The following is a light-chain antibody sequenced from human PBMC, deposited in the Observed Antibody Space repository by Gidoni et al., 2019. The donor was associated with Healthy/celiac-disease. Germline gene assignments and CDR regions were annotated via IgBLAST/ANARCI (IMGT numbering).Light chain of an antibody. CDR1: HSVSSN. CDR2: GAS. CDR3: QQYNNWPPLT. Sequence: EIVMTQSPATLSVSPGERATLSCRASHSVSSNLAWYQQKPGQAPRLLIYGASTRATGIPARFSGSGSGTEFTLTISSLQSEDFAVYYCQQYNNWPPLTFGGGTKLEIK. V-gene: IGKV3-15*01. J-gene: IGKJ4*01.